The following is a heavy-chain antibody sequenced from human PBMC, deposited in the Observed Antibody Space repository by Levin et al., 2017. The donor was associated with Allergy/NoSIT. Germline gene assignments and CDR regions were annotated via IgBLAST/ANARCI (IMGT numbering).Heavy chain of an antibody. D-gene: IGHD4-23*01. V-gene: IGHV5-51*01. CDR2: IFPSDSDT. Sequence: PGGSLRLSCQASGYSFTSYWFGWVRQRPGKGLEWMGLIFPSDSDTRVSPSFQGQIIMSVDKSISTAYLQGSSLKASDSAMYYCAIRDSDGSNSFDYWGQGTLVTVSP. CDR3: AIRDSDGSNSFDY. J-gene: IGHJ4*02. CDR1: GYSFTSYW.